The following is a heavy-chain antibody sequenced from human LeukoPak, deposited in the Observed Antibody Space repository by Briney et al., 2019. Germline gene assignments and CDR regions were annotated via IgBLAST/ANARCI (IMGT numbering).Heavy chain of an antibody. CDR2: ISYDGSNK. Sequence: GGSLRLSCVASVFTFSSYTMHWVRQAPGKGLEWVAVISYDGSNKYYADSVTGRFTISRDNSKNSLYLQMNSLRAEDTAVYYCARRDFDYGSPYFDYWGQGILVTVSS. V-gene: IGHV3-30-3*01. D-gene: IGHD4/OR15-4a*01. CDR3: ARRDFDYGSPYFDY. CDR1: VFTFSSYT. J-gene: IGHJ4*02.